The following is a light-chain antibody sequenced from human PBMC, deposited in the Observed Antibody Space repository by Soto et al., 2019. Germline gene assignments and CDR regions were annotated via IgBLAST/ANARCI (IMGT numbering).Light chain of an antibody. V-gene: IGKV3-20*01. CDR1: QSVSSSY. CDR3: QQYGSSPFT. Sequence: EIVLTQSPGTLSLSPGERATLSCRASQSVSSSYLAWYQQKPGQAPRLLIYGASSRATGIPDRFSGSGSGTDFTHTISRLEPADFAVYYCQQYGSSPFTFGGGTKVEIQ. CDR2: GAS. J-gene: IGKJ4*01.